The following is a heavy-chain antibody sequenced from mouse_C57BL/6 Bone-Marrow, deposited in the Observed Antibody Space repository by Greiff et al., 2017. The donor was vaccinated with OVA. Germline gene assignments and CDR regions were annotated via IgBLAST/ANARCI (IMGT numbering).Heavy chain of an antibody. CDR2: ISSGSSTI. CDR1: GFTFSDYG. CDR3: AKGDYYGKGYYAMDY. Sequence: EVQVVESGGGLVKPGGSLKLSCAASGFTFSDYGMHWVRQAPEKGLEWVAYISSGSSTISYADTVKGRFTISRDNAKNTLFLQMTSLRSEDTAMYYCAKGDYYGKGYYAMDYWGQGTSVTVSS. V-gene: IGHV5-17*01. D-gene: IGHD1-1*01. J-gene: IGHJ4*01.